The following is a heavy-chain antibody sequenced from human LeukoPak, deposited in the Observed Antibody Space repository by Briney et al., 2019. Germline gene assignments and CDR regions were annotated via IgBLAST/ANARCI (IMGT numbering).Heavy chain of an antibody. V-gene: IGHV4-4*07. CDR1: GDRMNTYH. CDR3: ARDPFKSSFES. D-gene: IGHD6-13*01. CDR2: LHSSGTT. Sequence: SETLSLTCTVSGDRMNTYHWAWIRQPAGKGLEWIGRLHSSGTTNFNPSLRSRVSISVDRSKKQFSLKMTSATAADTALYFCARDPFKSSFESWGQGILVTVSS. J-gene: IGHJ4*02.